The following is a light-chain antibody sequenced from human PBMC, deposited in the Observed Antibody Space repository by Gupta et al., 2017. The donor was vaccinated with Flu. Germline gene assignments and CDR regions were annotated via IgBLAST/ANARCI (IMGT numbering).Light chain of an antibody. V-gene: IGLV2-14*01. Sequence: SALTPPASASGPPGPSTPSPCTGTSSDVGGSNYVYWYQQHPGKAPKLLIYDVNNRPSGVSSRFSGSRSGNTASLTISGLQAEDETDYYCSSDTSTSTFYVFGGGTSVTVL. J-gene: IGLJ1*01. CDR2: DVN. CDR3: SSDTSTSTFYV. CDR1: SSDVGGSNY.